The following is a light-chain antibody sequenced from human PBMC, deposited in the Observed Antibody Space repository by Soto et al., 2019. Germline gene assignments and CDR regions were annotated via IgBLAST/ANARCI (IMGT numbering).Light chain of an antibody. CDR2: EVS. J-gene: IGLJ3*02. CDR3: SSYTSSNTVV. Sequence: QSALTQPASVSESPGQSITISCTGTSSDVGGYKYVSWYQQHPGKVPRLLIYEVSNRPSGVSNRFSGSKSGNTASLTISGLQDEDEAHYYCSSYTSSNTVVFGGGTQLTVL. V-gene: IGLV2-14*01. CDR1: SSDVGGYKY.